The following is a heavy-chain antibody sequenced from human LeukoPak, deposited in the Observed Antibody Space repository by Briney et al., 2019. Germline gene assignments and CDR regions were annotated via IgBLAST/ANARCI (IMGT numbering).Heavy chain of an antibody. CDR2: ISYDGSNK. CDR3: ARGNTMIY. CDR1: GFTFSNYA. D-gene: IGHD3-22*01. V-gene: IGHV3-30-3*01. J-gene: IGHJ4*02. Sequence: PGGSLRLSCAVSGFTFSNYAMHWVRQAPGKGLEWVAVISYDGSNKYYADSLKGRFTISRDNAKNSLYLQMNSLRAEDTAVYYCARGNTMIYWGQGTLVTVSS.